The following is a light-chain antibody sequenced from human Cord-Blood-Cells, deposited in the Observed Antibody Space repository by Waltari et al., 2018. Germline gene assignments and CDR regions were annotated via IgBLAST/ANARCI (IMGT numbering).Light chain of an antibody. J-gene: IGLJ2*01. CDR1: SSDVGGYNY. CDR3: SSYTSSSTLV. V-gene: IGLV2-14*01. Sequence: QSALTQPASVSGSPGQSITISCTGTSSDVGGYNYVSWYQQHPGKDPKPMIYNFINRPSGVSNRFSGSKSGNTASLTISGLQAEDEADYYCSSYTSSSTLVFGGGTKLTVL. CDR2: NFI.